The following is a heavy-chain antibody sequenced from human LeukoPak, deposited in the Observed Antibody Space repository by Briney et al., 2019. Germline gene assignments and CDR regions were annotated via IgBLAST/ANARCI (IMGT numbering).Heavy chain of an antibody. CDR3: ATTFIAADAFDI. V-gene: IGHV1-24*01. CDR1: GYTLTELS. Sequence: ASVKVSCKVSGYTLTELSMHWVRQAPGKGLEWMGGFDPEDGETIYAQKFQGRVTMTEDTSTDTAYMELRSLRSDDTAVYYCATTFIAADAFDIWGQGTMVTVSS. D-gene: IGHD6-25*01. CDR2: FDPEDGET. J-gene: IGHJ3*02.